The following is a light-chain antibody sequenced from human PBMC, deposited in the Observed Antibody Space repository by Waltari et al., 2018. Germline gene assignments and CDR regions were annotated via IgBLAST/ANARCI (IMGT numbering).Light chain of an antibody. V-gene: IGKV1-5*03. Sequence: CRASQSISRGWGVYKQNPEKATKLLVYKASTLESGVPSRFSCVGSGTELTLTISSLHPEDFATYYGQQYNSYSLRSFGGGTKVEIK. CDR1: QSISRG. CDR2: KAS. J-gene: IGKJ4*01. CDR3: QQYNSYSLRS.